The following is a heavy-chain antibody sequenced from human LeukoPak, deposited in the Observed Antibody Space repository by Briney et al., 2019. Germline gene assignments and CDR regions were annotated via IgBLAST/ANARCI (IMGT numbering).Heavy chain of an antibody. CDR1: GGSISSSSYY. D-gene: IGHD5-24*01. Sequence: SETLCLTCTVSGGSISSSSYYWGWIRQPPGKGLEWIGSIYYSGSTYYNPSLKSRVTISVDTSKNQFSLKLSSVTAADTAVYYCAHPSRDGYNSYWYFDLWGRGTLVTVSS. J-gene: IGHJ2*01. V-gene: IGHV4-39*07. CDR3: AHPSRDGYNSYWYFDL. CDR2: IYYSGST.